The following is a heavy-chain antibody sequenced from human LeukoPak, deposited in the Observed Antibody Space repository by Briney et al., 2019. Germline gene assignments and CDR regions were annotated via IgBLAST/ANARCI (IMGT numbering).Heavy chain of an antibody. J-gene: IGHJ2*01. CDR1: GFTFSSYW. CDR3: ARGPPWYFDL. D-gene: IGHD6-25*01. V-gene: IGHV3-74*01. Sequence: PGGSLRLSCAASGFTFSSYWMHWVRQAPGKGLVWVSRINGDGGSTAYADSVKGRFTISGDNAKNTLYLQMNSLTAEDTAVYYCARGPPWYFDLWGRGTLVTVSS. CDR2: INGDGGST.